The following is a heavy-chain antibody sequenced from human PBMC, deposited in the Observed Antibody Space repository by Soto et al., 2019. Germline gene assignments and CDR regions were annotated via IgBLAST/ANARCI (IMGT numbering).Heavy chain of an antibody. J-gene: IGHJ4*01. Sequence: PGGSLRLSCTTSGFTFGDYAMSWFRQAPGKGLEWVGFIRSKPYGATTAYAASVRGRFTISRDDSKSIAYLQMNSLKTEDTAVYYRKKTIRWLPLWGHGTLVTVSS. CDR1: GFTFGDYA. V-gene: IGHV3-49*03. CDR2: IRSKPYGATT. CDR3: KKTIRWLPL. D-gene: IGHD3-3*01.